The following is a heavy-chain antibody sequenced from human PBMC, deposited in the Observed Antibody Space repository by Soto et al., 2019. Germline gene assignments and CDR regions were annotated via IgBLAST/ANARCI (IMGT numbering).Heavy chain of an antibody. CDR3: AIRASYYDSSGYFDY. CDR1: GFTVSSNY. CDR2: IYSGGST. J-gene: IGHJ4*02. Sequence: GGSLRLSCAASGFTVSSNYMSWLRQAPGKGLEWVSVIYSGGSTYYADSVKGRFTISRDNAKNTLYLQMNSLRAEDTAVYYCAIRASYYDSSGYFDYWGQGTLVTVSS. D-gene: IGHD3-22*01. V-gene: IGHV3-66*01.